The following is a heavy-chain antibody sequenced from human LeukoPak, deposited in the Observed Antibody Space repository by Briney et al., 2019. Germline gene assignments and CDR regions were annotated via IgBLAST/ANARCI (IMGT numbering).Heavy chain of an antibody. V-gene: IGHV3-73*01. CDR2: IRSKANSYAT. J-gene: IGHJ3*02. CDR3: HSRIDAFDI. Sequence: GGSLRLSCAASGFTFSGSAMHWVRQASGKGLEWVGRIRSKANSYATAYAASVKGRFTISRDDSKNTAYLQMNSLKTEDTAVYYCHSRIDAFDIWGQGTMVTVSS. CDR1: GFTFSGSA. D-gene: IGHD1-14*01.